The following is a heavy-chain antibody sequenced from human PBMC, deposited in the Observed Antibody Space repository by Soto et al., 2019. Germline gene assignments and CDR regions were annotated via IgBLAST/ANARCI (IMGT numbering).Heavy chain of an antibody. CDR1: GGSISSSSYY. CDR2: IYYSGST. J-gene: IGHJ6*04. CDR3: ARQQGAAAGDFIAYYGMDG. V-gene: IGHV4-39*01. Sequence: SEPLSLTFTVSGGSISSSSYYWGWIRQPPGKGLEWIGSIYYSGSTYYNPSLKSRVTISVDTSKNQFSLKLSSVTAADTAVYYCARQQGAAAGDFIAYYGMDGWGKGNTVTVYS. D-gene: IGHD6-13*01.